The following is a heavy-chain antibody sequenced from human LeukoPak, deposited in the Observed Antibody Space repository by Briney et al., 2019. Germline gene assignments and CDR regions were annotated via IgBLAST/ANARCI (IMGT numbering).Heavy chain of an antibody. J-gene: IGHJ4*02. CDR1: GFTFSIYA. CDR2: ISGSGGST. Sequence: GGSLRLSCAASGFTFSIYAMSWVRQAPGKGLEWVSAISGSGGSTYYADSVKGRFTISRDNSKNTLYLQMNSLRAEDTAVYYCAKPLTYSSGWPGEFDYWGQGTLVTVSS. D-gene: IGHD6-19*01. V-gene: IGHV3-23*01. CDR3: AKPLTYSSGWPGEFDY.